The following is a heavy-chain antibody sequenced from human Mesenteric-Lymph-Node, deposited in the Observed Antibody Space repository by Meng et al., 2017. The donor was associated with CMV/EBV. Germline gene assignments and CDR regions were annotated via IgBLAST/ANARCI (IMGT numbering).Heavy chain of an antibody. V-gene: IGHV1-2*02. CDR3: AKGNPSYDAFDI. J-gene: IGHJ3*02. Sequence: ASVKVSCKASGYTFTGYYMHWVRQAPGQGLEWMGWINPNSGGTNYAQKFQGRVTMTRDTSISTAYMELSRLRSDDTAVFYCAKGNPSYDAFDIWGQGTMVTVSS. CDR2: INPNSGGT. CDR1: GYTFTGYY.